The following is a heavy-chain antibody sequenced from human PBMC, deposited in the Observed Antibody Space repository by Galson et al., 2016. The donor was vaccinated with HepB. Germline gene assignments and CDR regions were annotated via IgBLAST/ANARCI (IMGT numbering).Heavy chain of an antibody. V-gene: IGHV6-1*01. J-gene: IGHJ5*02. D-gene: IGHD2-15*01. CDR3: ARLNNDVVVVGKLGFDP. CDR1: GDSVSTYCAS. Sequence: CAISGDSVSTYCASWHWIRQSPSRGLEWLGRTYYRSKWFNDYAGSVKSRITINADTSKNRFSLQLNSVTPEDAAVYYCARLNNDVVVVGKLGFDPWGQGLLVTVSS. CDR2: TYYRSKWFN.